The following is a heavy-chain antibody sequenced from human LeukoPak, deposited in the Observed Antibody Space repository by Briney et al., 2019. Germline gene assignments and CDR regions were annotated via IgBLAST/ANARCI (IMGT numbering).Heavy chain of an antibody. V-gene: IGHV3-21*01. Sequence: PGGSLRLSCAASGFTFSNFCINWGRPAPGKGLEWVLSISSSSSYISYADSVKGRFTISRDNAKNSLDLQMNSLRAEDTAVYYCAIDRYSSGWYTFDYWGQGTLVTVSS. CDR3: AIDRYSSGWYTFDY. D-gene: IGHD6-19*01. CDR1: GFTFSNFC. CDR2: ISSSSSYI. J-gene: IGHJ4*02.